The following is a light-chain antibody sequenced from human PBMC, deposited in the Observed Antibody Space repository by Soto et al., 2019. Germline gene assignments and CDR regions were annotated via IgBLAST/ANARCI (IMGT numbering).Light chain of an antibody. CDR2: GAT. V-gene: IGKV1D-12*01. Sequence: DILMTQSPSYVYASVGDTVTFTCRASEDVSRWLGWYQQKPGRAPSLLIFGATSLQDGVPSRFSATESGTHFTLTINGVQPDDFATYFCQQANVFPRSFGQGTKLDFK. J-gene: IGKJ2*01. CDR3: QQANVFPRS. CDR1: EDVSRW.